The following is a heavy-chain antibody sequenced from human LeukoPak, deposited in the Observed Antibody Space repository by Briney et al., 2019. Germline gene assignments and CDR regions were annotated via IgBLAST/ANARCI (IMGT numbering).Heavy chain of an antibody. CDR2: IYNGGST. CDR1: GGPISTYY. Sequence: SVPLSLTCTVSGGPISTYYWIWIRQPPGKALEWIGYIYNGGSTNYNPSLKRRVTIAVDTSKEQFPLKLSSVTAADTAVCSCARGVFYYDTSGRGYYFDYWGQGTLVTVSS. D-gene: IGHD3-22*01. CDR3: ARGVFYYDTSGRGYYFDY. J-gene: IGHJ4*02. V-gene: IGHV4-59*01.